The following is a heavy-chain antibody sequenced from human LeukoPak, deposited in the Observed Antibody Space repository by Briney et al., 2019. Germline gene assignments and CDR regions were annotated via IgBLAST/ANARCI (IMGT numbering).Heavy chain of an antibody. CDR1: GCTFNTYA. J-gene: IGHJ4*02. Sequence: SGGSLRLSCAASGCTFNTYAMSWVRQAPGKGLEWVSGISGGGGSTYYADSVKGRFTISRDNSKNTLYLQMNSLRADDTAVYYCAGGRTGCWGQGTLVTVSS. CDR2: ISGGGGST. D-gene: IGHD2-8*02. CDR3: AGGRTGC. V-gene: IGHV3-23*01.